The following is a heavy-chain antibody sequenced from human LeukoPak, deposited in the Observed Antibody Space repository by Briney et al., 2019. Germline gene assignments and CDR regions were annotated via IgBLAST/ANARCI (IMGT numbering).Heavy chain of an antibody. Sequence: GGSLRLSCATSGFTFSSYWMHWVRQTPEKGLVWVSRIDTDGSSTIYADSVKGRFTISRDNAKNTLFLQMNSLRAEDTAVYYCTRGYVGIDYWGQGTLVTVSS. J-gene: IGHJ4*02. CDR3: TRGYVGIDY. D-gene: IGHD5-12*01. CDR1: GFTFSSYW. V-gene: IGHV3-74*01. CDR2: IDTDGSST.